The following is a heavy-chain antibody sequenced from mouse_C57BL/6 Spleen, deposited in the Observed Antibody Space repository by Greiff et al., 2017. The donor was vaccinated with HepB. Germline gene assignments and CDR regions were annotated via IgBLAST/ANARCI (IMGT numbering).Heavy chain of an antibody. Sequence: EVQLQESGGGLVKPGGSLKLSCAASGFTFSDYGMYWVRQAPEKGLEWVAYISSGSSTSYYADTVKGRCTISRDNAKNTLYLQMTSLKSEDTAMYYCARGHYGSSDEYFDVWGTGTTVTVSS. V-gene: IGHV5-17*01. CDR2: ISSGSSTS. J-gene: IGHJ1*03. CDR1: GFTFSDYG. CDR3: ARGHYGSSDEYFDV. D-gene: IGHD1-1*01.